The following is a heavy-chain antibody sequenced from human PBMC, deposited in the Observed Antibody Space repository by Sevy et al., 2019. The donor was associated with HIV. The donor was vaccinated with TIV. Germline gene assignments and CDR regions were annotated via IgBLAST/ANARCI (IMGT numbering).Heavy chain of an antibody. CDR1: GFTFSSYA. D-gene: IGHD6-6*01. CDR2: ISYDGSNK. CDR3: ARDKWSSSGLDY. V-gene: IGHV3-30*04. J-gene: IGHJ4*02. Sequence: GGSLRLSCAASGFTFSSYAMHWVRQAPGKGLEWVAVISYDGSNKYYADSVKGRFTISRDNSKNTLYLQMNSLRADDAAVYYCARDKWSSSGLDYWGQGTLVTVSS.